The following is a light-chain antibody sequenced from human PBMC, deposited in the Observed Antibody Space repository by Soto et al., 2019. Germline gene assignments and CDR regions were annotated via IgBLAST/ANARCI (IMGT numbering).Light chain of an antibody. CDR3: QQYNSPWT. CDR1: QSISSW. J-gene: IGKJ1*01. CDR2: DAS. Sequence: DVQMTQYTSTLSASVGDRVTITCRASQSISSWLAWYQQKRGKAPKLLIYDASSLESGVPSRFSGSGSGTEFTLTISSLQPDDFATYYCQQYNSPWTFGQGTKV. V-gene: IGKV1-5*01.